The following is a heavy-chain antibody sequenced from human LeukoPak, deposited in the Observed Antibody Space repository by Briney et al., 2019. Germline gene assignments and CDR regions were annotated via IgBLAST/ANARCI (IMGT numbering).Heavy chain of an antibody. J-gene: IGHJ5*02. V-gene: IGHV4-39*01. D-gene: IGHD6-13*01. CDR2: IYYSGST. Sequence: SETLSLTCTVSGGSISSSSYYWGWIRQPPGKGLEWIGSIYYSGSTYYNPSLKGRVTISVDTSKNQFSLKLSSVTAADTAVYYCATGIAAAGGIWFDPWGQGTLVTVSS. CDR3: ATGIAAAGGIWFDP. CDR1: GGSISSSSYY.